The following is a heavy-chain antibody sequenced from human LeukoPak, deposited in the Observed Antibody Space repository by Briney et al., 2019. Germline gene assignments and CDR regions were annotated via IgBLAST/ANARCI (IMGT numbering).Heavy chain of an antibody. CDR2: IFLSGST. V-gene: IGHV4-61*02. CDR1: GGSISSGSYY. J-gene: IGHJ4*02. Sequence: SETLSLTCSVSGGSISSGSYYWSWIRQPAGKGLEWIGRIFLSGSTNYNPSLKSRVTMSIATSKNQFSLSLRSVTAADTAVYYCARENYYNTSDWGQGTLVTVSS. CDR3: ARENYYNTSD. D-gene: IGHD3-22*01.